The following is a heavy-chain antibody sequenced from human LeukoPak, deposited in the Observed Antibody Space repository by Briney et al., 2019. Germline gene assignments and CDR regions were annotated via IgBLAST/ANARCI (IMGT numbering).Heavy chain of an antibody. CDR2: IRGSGGST. Sequence: GGSLRLSCAASGFTFSSYAMSWVRQAPGKGLEWVSAIRGSGGSTYYADSVKGRFTISRDNSKNTLYLQMNSLRAEDTAVYYCAKGLKYYYDSSPSPGMYWGQGTLVTVSS. V-gene: IGHV3-23*01. J-gene: IGHJ4*02. CDR1: GFTFSSYA. CDR3: AKGLKYYYDSSPSPGMY. D-gene: IGHD3-22*01.